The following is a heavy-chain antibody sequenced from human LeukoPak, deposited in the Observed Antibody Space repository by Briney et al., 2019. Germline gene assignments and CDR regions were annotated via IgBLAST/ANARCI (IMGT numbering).Heavy chain of an antibody. CDR2: IYYSGST. CDR3: ARENDYYGSGSYLSLGHYFDY. Sequence: SETLSLTCTVSGGSISSYYWSWIRQPPGKGLEWIGYIYYSGSTNYNPSLKSRVTISVDTSKNQFSLKLSSVTAADTAVYYCARENDYYGSGSYLSLGHYFDYWGQGTLVTVSS. D-gene: IGHD3-10*01. V-gene: IGHV4-59*01. J-gene: IGHJ4*02. CDR1: GGSISSYY.